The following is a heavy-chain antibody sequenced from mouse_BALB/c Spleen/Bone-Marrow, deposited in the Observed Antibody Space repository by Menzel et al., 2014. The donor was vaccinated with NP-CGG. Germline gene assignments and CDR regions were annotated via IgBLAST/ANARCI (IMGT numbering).Heavy chain of an antibody. Sequence: VQLKHSGPELVKPGASVKMSCKASGYTFTSYVMHWVKQKPGQGLEWIGYINPYNDGTKYNEKFKGMATLTSDRSSSTAYMELSSLTSEDSAVYYCAKGGNYRYGFDYWGQGTTLTVSS. CDR1: GYTFTSYV. D-gene: IGHD2-14*01. CDR3: AKGGNYRYGFDY. V-gene: IGHV1-14*01. J-gene: IGHJ2*01. CDR2: INPYNDGT.